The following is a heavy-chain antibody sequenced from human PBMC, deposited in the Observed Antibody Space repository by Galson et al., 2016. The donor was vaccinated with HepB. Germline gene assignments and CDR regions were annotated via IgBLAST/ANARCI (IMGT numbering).Heavy chain of an antibody. CDR2: IIPIFGTA. Sequence: SVKVSCKASGGTFSSFAISWVRQAPGQGLEWMGGIIPIFGTANYAQKFQGRVTITADKSTTTAYMELSSLRSEDTAIYYCARDRISAGGTDWFDPWGQGTLVTVSS. CDR3: ARDRISAGGTDWFDP. J-gene: IGHJ5*02. CDR1: GGTFSSFA. V-gene: IGHV1-69*06. D-gene: IGHD6-13*01.